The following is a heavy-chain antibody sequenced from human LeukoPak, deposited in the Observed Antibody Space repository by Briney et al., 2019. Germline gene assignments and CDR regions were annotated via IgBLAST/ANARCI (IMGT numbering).Heavy chain of an antibody. CDR2: INSSSGYI. D-gene: IGHD2-21*01. CDR1: GFTFSSYS. J-gene: IGHJ3*02. CDR3: ARDPLAYCGGEGLHAAFDI. V-gene: IGHV3-21*06. Sequence: PGGALRLSCAASGFTFSSYSMNWVRQAPGKGLEWVSSINSSSGYIYDADSVKGRFTISRDNSKNTVYLQMNNLRVEDTAVYYCARDPLAYCGGEGLHAAFDIWGQGTMVTVSS.